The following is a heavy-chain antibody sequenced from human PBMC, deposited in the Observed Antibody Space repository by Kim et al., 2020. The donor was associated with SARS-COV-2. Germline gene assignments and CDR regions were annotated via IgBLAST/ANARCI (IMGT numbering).Heavy chain of an antibody. CDR2: IKSKTDGGTT. J-gene: IGHJ4*02. D-gene: IGHD2-15*01. Sequence: GGSLRLSCAASGFTFSNAWMSWVRQAPGKGLEWVGRIKSKTDGGTTDYAAPVKGRFTISRDDSKNTLYLQMNSLKTEDTAVYYCTTLLQGYCSGGSCYEDAFDYWGQGTLVTVSS. CDR1: GFTFSNAW. CDR3: TTLLQGYCSGGSCYEDAFDY. V-gene: IGHV3-15*01.